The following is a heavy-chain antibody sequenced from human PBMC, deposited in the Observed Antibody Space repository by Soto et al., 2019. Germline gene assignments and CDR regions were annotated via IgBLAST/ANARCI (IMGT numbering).Heavy chain of an antibody. V-gene: IGHV1-2*02. D-gene: IGHD3-22*01. CDR2: INPNSGGT. CDR3: ARVETYFRNPDKNHTYDSSGYYFSLFFDY. Sequence: ASVKVSCKASGYTFTGYYMHWVRQAPGQGLEWMGWINPNSGGTNYAQKFQGRVTMTRDTSISTAYMELSRLRSDDTAVYYCARVETYFRNPDKNHTYDSSGYYFSLFFDYWGKGPLVTVSS. CDR1: GYTFTGYY. J-gene: IGHJ4*02.